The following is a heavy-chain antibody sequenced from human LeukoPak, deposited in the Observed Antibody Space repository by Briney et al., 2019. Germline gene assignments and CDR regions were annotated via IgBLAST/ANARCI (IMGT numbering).Heavy chain of an antibody. Sequence: GGSLRLSCAASGFTVSSKYTTWVRQAPGKGLEWVSVIYSGGSTYYIDSVKGRFTISRDNSKNTLYLQMNSLRAEDTAVYYCARERDSSGYVLAYWGQGTLVTVSS. CDR2: IYSGGST. J-gene: IGHJ4*02. CDR1: GFTVSSKY. V-gene: IGHV3-53*01. CDR3: ARERDSSGYVLAY. D-gene: IGHD3-22*01.